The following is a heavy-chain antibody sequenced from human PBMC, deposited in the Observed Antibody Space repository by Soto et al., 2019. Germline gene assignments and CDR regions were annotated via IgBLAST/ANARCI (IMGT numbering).Heavy chain of an antibody. J-gene: IGHJ4*02. D-gene: IGHD3-16*01. CDR2: IFHRGST. CDR1: GGSINTNNW. V-gene: IGHV4-4*02. Sequence: QVQLKESGPGLANPSGTLSLTCAVSGGSINTNNWWSWVRQPPGKGLEWIGEIFHRGSTNYNPSLKSRGTISLDKCNYPFSLKLIPVTAADTAVFYCVSGAPRAPAAFDYWGQGTPVTVSS. CDR3: VSGAPRAPAAFDY.